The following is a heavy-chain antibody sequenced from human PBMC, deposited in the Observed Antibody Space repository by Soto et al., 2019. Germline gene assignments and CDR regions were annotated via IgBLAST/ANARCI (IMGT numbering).Heavy chain of an antibody. CDR2: INGEGSYT. J-gene: IGHJ6*02. Sequence: EVQVVESGGGLVQPGGSRRLSCAASGFTFSSYWMHWVRQAPGKGLEWLTRINGEGSYTTYADSVKGRFTISRDNAKNTLYLQLSSLRAEDTAIYYCSRGAGYHYDYHAMDVWGRGTTVTVSS. CDR3: SRGAGYHYDYHAMDV. D-gene: IGHD2-2*01. CDR1: GFTFSSYW. V-gene: IGHV3-74*03.